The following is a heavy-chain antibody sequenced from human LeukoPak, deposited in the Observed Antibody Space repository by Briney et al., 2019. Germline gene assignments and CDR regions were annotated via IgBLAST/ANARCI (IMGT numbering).Heavy chain of an antibody. D-gene: IGHD2-2*01. Sequence: SETLSLTCTVPGGSIRSYYWSWIRQPSGKGLEWIGYIYYSGSTNYNPSLKSRVTISVDTSKNQFSLKLSSVTAADTAVYYCARASFGEYQLLREGYFDLWGRGTLVTVSS. CDR3: ARASFGEYQLLREGYFDL. V-gene: IGHV4-59*01. CDR1: GGSIRSYY. J-gene: IGHJ2*01. CDR2: IYYSGST.